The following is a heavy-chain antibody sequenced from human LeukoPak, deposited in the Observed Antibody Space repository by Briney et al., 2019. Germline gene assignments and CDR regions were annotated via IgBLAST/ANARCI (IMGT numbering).Heavy chain of an antibody. J-gene: IGHJ6*03. D-gene: IGHD1-1*01. CDR1: GGSISSYY. CDR2: IYYSGST. CDR3: ARDRLDAFYYYYMDV. V-gene: IGHV4-59*01. Sequence: SETLSLTCTVSGGSISSYYWSWIRQPPGKGLEWIGYIYYSGSTNYNPSLKSRVTISVDTSKNQFSLKLSSVTAADTAVYYCARDRLDAFYYYYMDVWGTGTTVTVSS.